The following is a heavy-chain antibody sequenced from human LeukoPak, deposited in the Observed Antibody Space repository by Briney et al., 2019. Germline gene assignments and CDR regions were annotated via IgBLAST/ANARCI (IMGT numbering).Heavy chain of an antibody. CDR2: INNYDGHDT. CDR3: VRGGGLLPDY. CDR1: GFSFRNYA. D-gene: IGHD1-26*01. Sequence: GGSLRLSCTASGFSFRNYAMYWVRQAPGKGLEFVSAINNYDGHDTYYANSVRGRFTISRDNSKNTLYLQMDSLRSEDMGVYYCVRGGGLLPDYWGQGTPVTVSS. J-gene: IGHJ4*02. V-gene: IGHV3-64*01.